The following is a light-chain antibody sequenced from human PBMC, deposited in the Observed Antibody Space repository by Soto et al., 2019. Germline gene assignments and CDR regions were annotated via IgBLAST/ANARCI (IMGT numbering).Light chain of an antibody. V-gene: IGLV2-14*01. CDR1: SSDVGGYSY. Sequence: QSVLTQPASLSGSPGQSITISCTGTSSDVGGYSYVSWFQQHPGKAPKLVIYEVSNRPSGVSNRFSGSKSGNTATLTISGLQAEDEADYYCSSYTSTTTRVFGTGTKVTVL. CDR3: SSYTSTTTRV. J-gene: IGLJ1*01. CDR2: EVS.